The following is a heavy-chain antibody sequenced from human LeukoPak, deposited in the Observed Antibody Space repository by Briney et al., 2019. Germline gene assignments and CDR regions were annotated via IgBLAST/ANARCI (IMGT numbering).Heavy chain of an antibody. D-gene: IGHD3-16*01. CDR3: APTAEAYTSWWKV. CDR1: GYKFTDDY. Sequence: ASVKVSCKASGYKFTDDYMHWVRQAPGQGLEFMGWTNPDSGFTNYAQKFKGRVTMTRDTSISTAYLEVRSLTSDDTAVYYCAPTAEAYTSWWKVWGQGTLVTVSS. J-gene: IGHJ4*02. CDR2: TNPDSGFT. V-gene: IGHV1-2*02.